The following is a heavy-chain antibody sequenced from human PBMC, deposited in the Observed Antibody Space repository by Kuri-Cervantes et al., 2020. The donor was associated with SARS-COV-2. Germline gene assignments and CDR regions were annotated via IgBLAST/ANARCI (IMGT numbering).Heavy chain of an antibody. D-gene: IGHD3-16*01. Sequence: GESLKISCAASGFTFSSYGMHWVRQAPGKGLEWVAVIWYDGSNKYYADSVKGRFTISRDNSKTTLYLQMNSLRAEDTAVYYCAREGLGWFDPWGQGTLVTVSS. CDR3: AREGLGWFDP. V-gene: IGHV3-33*01. J-gene: IGHJ5*02. CDR1: GFTFSSYG. CDR2: IWYDGSNK.